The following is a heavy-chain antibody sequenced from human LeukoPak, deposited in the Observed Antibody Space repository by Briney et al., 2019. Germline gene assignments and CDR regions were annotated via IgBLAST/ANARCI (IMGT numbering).Heavy chain of an antibody. CDR3: ARGSWDMERLDY. CDR2: INPSGGST. V-gene: IGHV1-46*01. Sequence: ASVRVSCTASGYTFTSYYMHWVRQAPGQGLEWMGVINPSGGSTSYAQRFQGRFTMTRDTSTSTVYMDLSSLRSEDTAVYYCARGSWDMERLDYWGQGTLVTVSS. J-gene: IGHJ4*02. D-gene: IGHD1-1*01. CDR1: GYTFTSYY.